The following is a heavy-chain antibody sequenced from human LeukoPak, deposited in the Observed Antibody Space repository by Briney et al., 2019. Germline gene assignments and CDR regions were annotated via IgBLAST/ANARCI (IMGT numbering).Heavy chain of an antibody. Sequence: GGSLRLSCAASGFTFDDYAMHWVRQAPGKGLEWVSGISWNSGSIGYADSVKGRFTISRDNAKNSLYLQMNSLRAEDMALYYCTKGSSGWYAPHYMDVWGKGTTVTVS. J-gene: IGHJ6*03. D-gene: IGHD6-19*01. CDR2: ISWNSGSI. CDR3: TKGSSGWYAPHYMDV. CDR1: GFTFDDYA. V-gene: IGHV3-9*03.